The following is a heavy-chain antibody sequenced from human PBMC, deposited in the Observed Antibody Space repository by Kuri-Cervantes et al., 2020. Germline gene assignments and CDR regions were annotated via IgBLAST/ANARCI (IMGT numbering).Heavy chain of an antibody. CDR1: GFTFSSYW. CDR2: ISYDGSNK. D-gene: IGHD3-3*01. V-gene: IGHV3-30-3*01. J-gene: IGHJ4*02. CDR3: ARAVPGLEGGFDY. Sequence: GESLKISCAASGFTFSSYWMHWVRQAPGKGLEWVAVISYDGSNKYYADSVKGRFTIFRDNSKNTLYLQMNSLRAEDTAVYYCARAVPGLEGGFDYWGQGTLVTISS.